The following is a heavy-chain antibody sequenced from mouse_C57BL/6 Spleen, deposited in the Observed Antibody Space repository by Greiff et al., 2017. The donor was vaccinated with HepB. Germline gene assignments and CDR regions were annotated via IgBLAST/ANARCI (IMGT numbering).Heavy chain of an antibody. V-gene: IGHV1-82*01. CDR2: IYPGDGDT. CDR3: ARTLFITTGVYYAMDY. J-gene: IGHJ4*01. D-gene: IGHD1-1*01. Sequence: QVQLQQSGPELVKPGASVKISCKASSYAFSSSWMNWVKQRPGKGLEWIGRIYPGDGDTNYNGKFKGKATLTADKSSSTAYMQLSSLTSEDSAVYFCARTLFITTGVYYAMDYWGQGTSVTVSS. CDR1: SYAFSSSW.